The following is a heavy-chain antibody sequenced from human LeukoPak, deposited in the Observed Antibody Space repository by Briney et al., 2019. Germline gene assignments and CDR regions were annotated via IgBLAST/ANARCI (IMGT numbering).Heavy chain of an antibody. Sequence: GGSLRLSCAASGFTFSTYAMSWVRQAPGKGLEWVSVIYSGGSTYYADSVKGRFTISRDNSKNTLYLQMNSLRAEDTAVYYCARAVGYSGYVGAFDIWGQGTMVTVSS. CDR3: ARAVGYSGYVGAFDI. J-gene: IGHJ3*02. V-gene: IGHV3-53*01. D-gene: IGHD5-12*01. CDR2: IYSGGST. CDR1: GFTFSTYA.